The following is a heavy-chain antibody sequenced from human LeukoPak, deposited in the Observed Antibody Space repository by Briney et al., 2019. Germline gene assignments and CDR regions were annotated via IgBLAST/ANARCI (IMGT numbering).Heavy chain of an antibody. CDR2: IIPIFGTA. V-gene: IGHV1-69*05. CDR3: ARVSKDCSSTSCYYCY. CDR1: GGTFSSYA. D-gene: IGHD2-2*01. J-gene: IGHJ4*02. Sequence: SVKVSCKASGGTFSSYAISWVRQAPGQGLEWMGGIIPIFGTAHYAQKFQGRVTITTDESTSTAYMELSSLRSEDTAVYYCARVSKDCSSTSCYYCYWGQGTLVTVSS.